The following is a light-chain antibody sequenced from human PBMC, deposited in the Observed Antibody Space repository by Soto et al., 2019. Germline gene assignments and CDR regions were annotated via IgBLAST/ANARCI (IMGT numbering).Light chain of an antibody. CDR3: QQYNNWPLT. CDR1: QSLSSN. CDR2: GAS. J-gene: IGKJ4*01. Sequence: EIVMTQSPVTLSVSPGERVTLSCRASQSLSSNLAWYQQKPGQAPRLLIFGASTRATGIPARFSGSGSGTEFTLTISSLQSEDSAVYYCQQYNNWPLTFGGGTKVEI. V-gene: IGKV3-15*01.